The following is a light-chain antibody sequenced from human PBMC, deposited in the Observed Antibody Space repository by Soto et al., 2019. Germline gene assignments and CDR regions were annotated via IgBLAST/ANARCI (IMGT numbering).Light chain of an antibody. CDR2: DAS. Sequence: EIVLTQSPATLSLSPGERATLSCRASQSVSSSLAWYQQKPGQAPRLLIYDASNRATGIPARFSGSGSRTDFTLTISSLEPEYFAVYYCQQRSNWPRTFGQGTKLEIK. CDR1: QSVSSS. CDR3: QQRSNWPRT. J-gene: IGKJ2*01. V-gene: IGKV3-11*01.